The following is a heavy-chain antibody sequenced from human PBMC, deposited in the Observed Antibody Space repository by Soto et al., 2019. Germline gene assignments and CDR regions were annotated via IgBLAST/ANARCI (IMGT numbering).Heavy chain of an antibody. CDR3: ARDNGEFDP. V-gene: IGHV1-18*01. CDR2: ISTYNGET. J-gene: IGHJ5*02. D-gene: IGHD3-10*01. Sequence: GASVKVSCKASGYIFRNSGISWVRQAPGQGLEWMGWISTYNGETVYAQRLQGRVTMTTETSTNTAYLEVRSLRSDDTAVYYCARDNGEFDPWGQGTLVTVSS. CDR1: GYIFRNSG.